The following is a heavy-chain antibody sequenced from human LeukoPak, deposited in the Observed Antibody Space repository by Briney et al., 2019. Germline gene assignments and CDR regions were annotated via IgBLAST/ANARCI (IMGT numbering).Heavy chain of an antibody. J-gene: IGHJ4*02. CDR1: GFTVSSTY. CDR2: IKPGGSET. Sequence: GGSLRLSCAASGFTVSSTYMSWVRQAPGKGLEWVANIKPGGSETYYVDSVEGRFTISRDNAKSSLYLQMNSLRDGDTALYYCVGDPGDYWGQGTLVTVSS. CDR3: VGDPGDY. V-gene: IGHV3-7*01.